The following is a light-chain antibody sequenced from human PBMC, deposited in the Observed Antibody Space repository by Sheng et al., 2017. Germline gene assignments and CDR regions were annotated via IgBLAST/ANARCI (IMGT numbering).Light chain of an antibody. V-gene: IGKV3-20*01. Sequence: ENVLTQSPGTLSLSPGERATLSCRASQSVSSSYLAWYQHKPGQAPRLLIYGASSRATGIPDRFSGSGSGTDFTLTISRLEPEDFAVYYCQQYGSSPPTFGQGTKVEIK. J-gene: IGKJ1*01. CDR1: QSVSSSY. CDR3: QQYGSSPPT. CDR2: GAS.